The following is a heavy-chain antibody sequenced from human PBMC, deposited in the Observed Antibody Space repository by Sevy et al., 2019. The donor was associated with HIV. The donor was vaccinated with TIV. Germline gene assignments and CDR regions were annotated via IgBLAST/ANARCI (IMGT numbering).Heavy chain of an antibody. CDR3: ARGGLEGYSSSRPYYFDY. Sequence: ASVKVSCKASGGTFSSYAISWVRQAPGQGLEWMGGIIPIFGTANYAQKFQGRVTITADESTSTAYMGLSSLRSEDTAVYYCARGGLEGYSSSRPYYFDYWGQGTLVTVSS. V-gene: IGHV1-69*13. D-gene: IGHD6-6*01. CDR2: IIPIFGTA. J-gene: IGHJ4*02. CDR1: GGTFSSYA.